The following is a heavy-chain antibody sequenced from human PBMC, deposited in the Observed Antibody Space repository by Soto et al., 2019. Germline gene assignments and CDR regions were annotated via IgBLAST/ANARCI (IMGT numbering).Heavy chain of an antibody. CDR2: ISWNSGSI. D-gene: IGHD6-19*01. V-gene: IGHV3-9*01. Sequence: GGSLRLSCAASGFIFDDYAMHWVRQAPGKGLEWVSGISWNSGSIGYADSVKGRFTISRDNAKNSLYLQMNSLRAEDTALYYCAKDGLGSGEIGGAFDIWGQGTMVTVSS. CDR1: GFIFDDYA. CDR3: AKDGLGSGEIGGAFDI. J-gene: IGHJ3*02.